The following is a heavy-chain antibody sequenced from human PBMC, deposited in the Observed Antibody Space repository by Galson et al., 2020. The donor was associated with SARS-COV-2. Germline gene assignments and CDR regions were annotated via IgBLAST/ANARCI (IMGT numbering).Heavy chain of an antibody. J-gene: IGHJ4*02. V-gene: IGHV1-69*01. D-gene: IGHD3-22*01. CDR3: AITKFITMIVGHYFDY. Sequence: KISCKASGGTFSSYAISWVRQAPGQGLEWMGGIIPIFGTANYAQKFQGRVTITADESTSTAYMELSSLRSEDTAVYYCAITKFITMIVGHYFDYWGQGTLVTVSS. CDR1: GGTFSSYA. CDR2: IIPIFGTA.